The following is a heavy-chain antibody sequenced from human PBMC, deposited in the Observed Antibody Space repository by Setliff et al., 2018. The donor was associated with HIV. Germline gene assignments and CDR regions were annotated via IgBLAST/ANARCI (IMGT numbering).Heavy chain of an antibody. CDR3: ARCSSGYGANDAFDI. D-gene: IGHD3-22*01. CDR2: IRTKANSYAT. Sequence: GASVKVSCKSSGYTFSNYAMQWVRQAPGQRLEWVGRIRTKANSYATAYGAAVKGRFTISRDDSKNTAYLQMNSLRAEDTAVYYCARCSSGYGANDAFDIWGQGTMVTVSS. V-gene: IGHV3-73*01. J-gene: IGHJ3*02. CDR1: GYTFSNYA.